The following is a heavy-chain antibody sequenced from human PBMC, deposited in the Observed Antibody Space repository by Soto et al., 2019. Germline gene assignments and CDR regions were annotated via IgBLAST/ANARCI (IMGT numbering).Heavy chain of an antibody. J-gene: IGHJ3*02. CDR1: VFTVSNYA. Sequence: GGSLRLSCAGSVFTVSNYAMTWVRQAPGKGLEWVSIISGSGASTAYAASVKGRFSISRDNSQNTVFLEMNSLRAEDTAVYYCAKRISRQIYEVAKGAFDIWGQGTTVTVSS. D-gene: IGHD3-3*01. CDR2: ISGSGAST. V-gene: IGHV3-23*01. CDR3: AKRISRQIYEVAKGAFDI.